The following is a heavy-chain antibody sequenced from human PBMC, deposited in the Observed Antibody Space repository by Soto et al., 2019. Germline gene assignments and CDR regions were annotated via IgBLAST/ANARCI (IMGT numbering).Heavy chain of an antibody. CDR2: SSYGGSNK. D-gene: IGHD4-17*01. Sequence: QMKLVESGGDVVQPGTSLRLSCVASGFTFSAFGMHWVRQAPGKGLEWVAISSYGGSNKYYGDSVQGRFTISRDNCRDTLYLQMNSLRDEDTAVYYCAKGPLQFPDYGDYADDCYVMDVWGQGTTVTVSS. J-gene: IGHJ6*02. CDR3: AKGPLQFPDYGDYADDCYVMDV. CDR1: GFTFSAFG. V-gene: IGHV3-30*18.